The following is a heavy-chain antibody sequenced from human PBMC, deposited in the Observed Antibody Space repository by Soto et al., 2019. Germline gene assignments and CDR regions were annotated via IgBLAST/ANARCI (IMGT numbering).Heavy chain of an antibody. CDR1: GGSISSSGYA. J-gene: IGHJ6*02. CDR3: ARGGGGSTLPYYYGLDV. D-gene: IGHD2-2*01. Sequence: SETLSLTCAVSGGSISSSGYAWSWIRQPPGKGLEWIGYMYHGGSTDYNPSLKSRVTISVDRSKNQFSLRLSSVTAADTAVYYCARGGGGSTLPYYYGLDVWGQGTTVTGS. CDR2: MYHGGST. V-gene: IGHV4-30-2*01.